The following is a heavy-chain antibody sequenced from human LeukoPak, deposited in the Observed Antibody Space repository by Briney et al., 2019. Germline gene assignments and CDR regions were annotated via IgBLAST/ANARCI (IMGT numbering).Heavy chain of an antibody. CDR3: AKDRGVATMNFDY. J-gene: IGHJ4*02. Sequence: GRSLRLSCAASGFTFSSYGMHWVRQAPGKGLEWVAVIWYDGSNKYYADSVKGRFTIFRDNSKNTLYLQMNSLRAEDTAVYYCAKDRGVATMNFDYWGQGTLVTVSS. D-gene: IGHD5-12*01. CDR2: IWYDGSNK. V-gene: IGHV3-33*06. CDR1: GFTFSSYG.